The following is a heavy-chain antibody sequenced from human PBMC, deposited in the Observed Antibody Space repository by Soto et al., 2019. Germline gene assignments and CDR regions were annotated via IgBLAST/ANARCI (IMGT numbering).Heavy chain of an antibody. D-gene: IGHD6-13*01. CDR3: ARPQQQLVYFDY. Sequence: PGGSLRLSCAASRFSFSSYAMHWFRQAPGKGLEWVAFISYDGSNKYYADSVRGRFIISRDNSKNTLYLQMDSLRAEDTAVYYCARPQQQLVYFDYWGQGTLVTVSS. CDR1: RFSFSSYA. V-gene: IGHV3-30-3*01. CDR2: ISYDGSNK. J-gene: IGHJ4*02.